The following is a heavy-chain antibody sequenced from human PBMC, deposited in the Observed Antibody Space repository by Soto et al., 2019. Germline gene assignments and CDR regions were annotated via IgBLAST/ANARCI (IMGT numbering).Heavy chain of an antibody. D-gene: IGHD1-26*01. CDR1: GFSFSDYV. CDR3: ARDAGGQSGNFIFDS. Sequence: QVRLVESGGGVVQPGRSLRLSCAASGFSFSDYVMHWVRQSPGEGLEWVAVMWYHGRDKFYAESVKGRFTITRDNSKNTLYLQMNSLRAEATAVYYFARDAGGQSGNFIFDSWGQGALVTVS. J-gene: IGHJ4*02. V-gene: IGHV3-33*01. CDR2: MWYHGRDK.